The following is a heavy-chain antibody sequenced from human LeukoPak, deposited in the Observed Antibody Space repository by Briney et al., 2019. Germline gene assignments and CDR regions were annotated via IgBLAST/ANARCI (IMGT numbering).Heavy chain of an antibody. J-gene: IGHJ4*02. Sequence: ASVKVSCKASGYTFTSYYMHWVRQAPGQGLEWMGIINPSGGSTSYAQKFQGRVTMTRDMSTSTVYMELSSLRSEDTAVYYCAREALHTAMDPNHFDYWGQGTLVTVSS. D-gene: IGHD5-18*01. CDR2: INPSGGST. CDR1: GYTFTSYY. V-gene: IGHV1-46*01. CDR3: AREALHTAMDPNHFDY.